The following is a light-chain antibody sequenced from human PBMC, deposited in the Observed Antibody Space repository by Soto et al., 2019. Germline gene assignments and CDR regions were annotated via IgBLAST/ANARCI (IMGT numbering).Light chain of an antibody. CDR1: QSISSR. J-gene: IGKJ1*01. CDR3: QQYKTYPWT. CDR2: DAS. V-gene: IGKV1-5*01. Sequence: DTQMTQSPSTLSASVGDRVTIACRAGQSISSRLAWYQQKPGQAPKLLIYDASSLESGVLSRFSGSGSGTEFTLIISSLQPDDFATYYCQQYKTYPWTFGQGTKVDIK.